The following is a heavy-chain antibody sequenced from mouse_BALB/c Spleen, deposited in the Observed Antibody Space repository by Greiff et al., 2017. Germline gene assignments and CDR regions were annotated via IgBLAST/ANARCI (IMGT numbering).Heavy chain of an antibody. D-gene: IGHD2-4*01. CDR2: INPYNDGT. V-gene: IGHV1-14*01. Sequence: QLQESGPELVKPGASVKMSCKASGYTFTSYVMHWVKQKPGQGLEWIGYINPYNDGTKYNEKFKGKATLTSDKSSSTAYMELSSLTSEDSAVYYCARPYDYDRVWFAYWGQGTLVTVSA. CDR1: GYTFTSYV. CDR3: ARPYDYDRVWFAY. J-gene: IGHJ3*01.